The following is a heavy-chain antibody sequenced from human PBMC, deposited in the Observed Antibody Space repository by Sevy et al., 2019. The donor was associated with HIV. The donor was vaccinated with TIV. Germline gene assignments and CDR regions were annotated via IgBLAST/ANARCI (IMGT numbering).Heavy chain of an antibody. D-gene: IGHD1-26*01. CDR3: SRGPEWELTSFLSH. J-gene: IGHJ4*02. CDR2: ISSKGDNG. CDR1: GFTFRTYA. Sequence: GGYLRLSCAASGFTFRTYAFHWVRQAPGRGLERIGLISSKGDNGLYATSVRGRFTISRDNSMNILYLQITSLTPDDTAVYYCSRGPEWELTSFLSHWGQGTLVTVSS. V-gene: IGHV3-30*01.